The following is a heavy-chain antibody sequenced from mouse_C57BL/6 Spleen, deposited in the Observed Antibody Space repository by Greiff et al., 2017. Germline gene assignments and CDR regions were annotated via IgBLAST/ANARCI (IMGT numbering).Heavy chain of an antibody. CDR1: GYTFTSYW. Sequence: QVQLQQPGAELVKPGASVKLSCKASGYTFTSYWMHWVKQRPGQGLEWIGMIHPSSGSTNYNEKFKSKATLTVDKSSSTAYMQLSSLTSEDSAVYYCARDGYYAMDYWGQGTSVTVSS. CDR3: ARDGYYAMDY. V-gene: IGHV1-64*01. J-gene: IGHJ4*01. D-gene: IGHD2-3*01. CDR2: IHPSSGST.